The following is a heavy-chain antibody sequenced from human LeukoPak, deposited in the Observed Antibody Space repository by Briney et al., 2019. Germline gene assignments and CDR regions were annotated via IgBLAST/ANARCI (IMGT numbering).Heavy chain of an antibody. Sequence: GGSLRLSCAGSGFTFGDYTLHWVRQAPGKGLQWVSAISGSGGSTYYADSVKGRFTISRDNSKNTLYLQMNSLRAEDTAVYYCAMGLGVPAANPYYFDCWGQGTLVTVSS. V-gene: IGHV3-23*01. CDR3: AMGLGVPAANPYYFDC. CDR2: ISGSGGST. J-gene: IGHJ4*02. D-gene: IGHD2-2*01. CDR1: GFTFGDYT.